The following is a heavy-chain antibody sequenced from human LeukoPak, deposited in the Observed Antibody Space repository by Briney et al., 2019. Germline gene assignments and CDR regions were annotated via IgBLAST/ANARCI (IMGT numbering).Heavy chain of an antibody. J-gene: IGHJ4*02. V-gene: IGHV1-18*01. D-gene: IGHD3-22*01. CDR1: GYTFTSYG. Sequence: ASVKVSCKASGYTFTSYGISWVRQAPGQGLEWMGWISAYNGNTNYAQKLQGRVTMTTDTSTSTAYMELRSLRSDGTAVYYCARPAYYDSSGYFIGFYFDYWGQGTLVTVSS. CDR2: ISAYNGNT. CDR3: ARPAYYDSSGYFIGFYFDY.